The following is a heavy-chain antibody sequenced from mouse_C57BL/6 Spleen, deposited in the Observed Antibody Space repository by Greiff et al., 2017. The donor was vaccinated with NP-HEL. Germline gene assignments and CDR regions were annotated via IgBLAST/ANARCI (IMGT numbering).Heavy chain of an antibody. CDR2: INPNNGGT. D-gene: IGHD3-3*01. CDR3: ARRDLVYAMHY. Sequence: VQLQQSGPELVKPGASVKISCKASGYTFTDYYMNWVKQSHGKSLEWIGDINPNNGGTSYNQKFKGKATLTVDKSSSTAYMELRSLTSEDSAVYYCARRDLVYAMHYWGQGTSVTVSS. J-gene: IGHJ4*01. CDR1: GYTFTDYY. V-gene: IGHV1-26*01.